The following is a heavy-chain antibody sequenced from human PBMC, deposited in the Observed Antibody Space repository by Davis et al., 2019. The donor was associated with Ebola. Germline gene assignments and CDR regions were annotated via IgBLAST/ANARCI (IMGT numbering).Heavy chain of an antibody. CDR2: IYYSGTT. CDR3: ARTPQYSSYGSYFDY. D-gene: IGHD4-11*01. J-gene: IGHJ4*02. Sequence: SETLSLTCTVSGGSMSSYYWSWIRQPPGRGLEWIANIYYSGTTNYNPSLKSRVTISRDTSENQFSLTVNSVTAADTAMYYCARTPQYSSYGSYFDYWGQGALVTVSS. CDR1: GGSMSSYY. V-gene: IGHV4-59*01.